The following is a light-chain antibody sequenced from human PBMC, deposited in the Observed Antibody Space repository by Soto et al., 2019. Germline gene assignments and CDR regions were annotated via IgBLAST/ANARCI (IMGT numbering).Light chain of an antibody. J-gene: IGKJ1*01. CDR1: QSISSY. CDR3: QQYGSLSWT. V-gene: IGKV1-39*01. Sequence: DIQMTQSPSSLSASVGDRVTSTCRASQSISSYLNWYQQKPGKAPKLLIYAASSLQSGVPSRFSGSGSGTDFTLTITRLEPEDFAVYYCQQYGSLSWTFGQGTKVDIK. CDR2: AAS.